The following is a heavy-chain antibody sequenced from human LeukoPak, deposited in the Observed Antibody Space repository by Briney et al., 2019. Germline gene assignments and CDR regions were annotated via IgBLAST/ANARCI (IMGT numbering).Heavy chain of an antibody. CDR2: ISAYNGNT. CDR1: GGTFSSYA. V-gene: IGHV1-18*01. CDR3: ARDRTDDYGDYVVPGWFDP. Sequence: ASVKVSCKASGGTFSSYAISWVRQAPGQGLEWMGWISAYNGNTNYAQKVQGRVTMTTDTSTSTAYMELRSLRSDDTAVYYCARDRTDDYGDYVVPGWFDPWGQGTLVTVSS. J-gene: IGHJ5*02. D-gene: IGHD4-17*01.